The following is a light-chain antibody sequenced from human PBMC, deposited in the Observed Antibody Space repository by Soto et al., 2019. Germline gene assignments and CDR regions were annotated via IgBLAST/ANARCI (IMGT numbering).Light chain of an antibody. Sequence: ESVLTQSPGTLSLSPGEGATLSCRARQSVSNSYLAWYQQKPGQAPRLLIYGASTRATGIPDRFSGSGSGTDFTLTISRLEPEDSAVYYCQQYGSSPVTFGQGTKLEIK. V-gene: IGKV3-20*01. J-gene: IGKJ2*01. CDR3: QQYGSSPVT. CDR1: QSVSNSY. CDR2: GAS.